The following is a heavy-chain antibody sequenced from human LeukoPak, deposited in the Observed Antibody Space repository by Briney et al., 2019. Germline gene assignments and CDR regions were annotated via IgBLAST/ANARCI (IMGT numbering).Heavy chain of an antibody. V-gene: IGHV4-31*03. CDR1: GGSISSGGYY. CDR3: ARDRDYGGNHRWAFDI. CDR2: IYYSGST. Sequence: SETLSLTCTVSGGSISSGGYYWSWTRQHPGKGLEWSGYIYYSGSTYYNPSLKSRVTMSVDTSKNQFSLKLSSVTAADTAVYYCARDRDYGGNHRWAFDIWGQGTMVTVSS. D-gene: IGHD4-23*01. J-gene: IGHJ3*02.